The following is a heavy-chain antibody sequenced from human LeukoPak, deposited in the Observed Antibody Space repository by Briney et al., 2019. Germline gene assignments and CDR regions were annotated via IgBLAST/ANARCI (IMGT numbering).Heavy chain of an antibody. CDR2: INHSGST. D-gene: IGHD2-21*02. CDR1: GGSFSGYY. CDR3: ARDRYCGGDCYSHFDL. J-gene: IGHJ2*01. Sequence: SETLSLTCAVYGGSFSGYYWSWLRQPPGKGLEWIGEINHSGSTNYHPSLKSRVTISVDTSKNQFSLKLSSVTAADTAVYYCARDRYCGGDCYSHFDLWGRGTLVTVSS. V-gene: IGHV4-34*09.